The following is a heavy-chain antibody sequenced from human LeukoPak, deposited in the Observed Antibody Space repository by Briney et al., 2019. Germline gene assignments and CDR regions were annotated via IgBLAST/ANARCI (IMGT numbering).Heavy chain of an antibody. D-gene: IGHD5-18*01. CDR1: GGSFSGYY. CDR2: INHSGST. CDR3: ARGRGYSYGYGGRIFVY. J-gene: IGHJ4*02. Sequence: SETLSLTCAVYGGSFSGYYRSWIRQPPGKGLEWIGEINHSGSTNYNPSLKSRVTISVDTSKNQFSLKLSSVTAADTAVYYCARGRGYSYGYGGRIFVYWGQGTLVTVSS. V-gene: IGHV4-34*01.